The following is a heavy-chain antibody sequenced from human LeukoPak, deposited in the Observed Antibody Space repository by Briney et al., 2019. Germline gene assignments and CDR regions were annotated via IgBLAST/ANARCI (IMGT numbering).Heavy chain of an antibody. CDR3: GREQWATTPGVFHI. J-gene: IGHJ3*02. D-gene: IGHD6-19*01. CDR2: IYTSGST. CDR1: GGSISSYY. V-gene: IGHV4-4*07. Sequence: SETLSLTCTVSGGSISSYYWSCIRQPAGKGLEWIVRIYTSGSTKYNPSLKSLVTMSVETPTSQCSLKLCSVTPPETAVCFCGREQWATTPGVFHIWGQGPMVTVSS.